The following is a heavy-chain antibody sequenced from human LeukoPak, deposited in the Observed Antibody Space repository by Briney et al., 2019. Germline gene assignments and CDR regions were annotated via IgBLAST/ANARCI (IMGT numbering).Heavy chain of an antibody. V-gene: IGHV3-53*01. Sequence: GGXXRXXXXXXXXXVXSNXXIWVRQAPGKGLEWVSVIYSGGSTYYAHSVKGRFTISRDNSKNTLYLQMNSLRAEDTAVYYCARGPRGLYGDAFDIWGQGTMVTVSS. D-gene: IGHD4-17*01. CDR2: IYSGGST. CDR1: XXXVXSNX. CDR3: ARGPRGLYGDAFDI. J-gene: IGHJ3*02.